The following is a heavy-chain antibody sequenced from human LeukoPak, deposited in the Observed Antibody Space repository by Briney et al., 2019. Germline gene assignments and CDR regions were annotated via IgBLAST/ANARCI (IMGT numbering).Heavy chain of an antibody. CDR1: GFTLSSYE. D-gene: IGHD3-10*01. Sequence: GGSLRLSCAASGFTLSSYEMNWVRQAPGKGLEWVSYISSSGSTIYYADSVKGRFTISRDNAKNSLYLQMNSLRAEDTAVYYCARDLGYYGSGSYFDPWGQGTLVTVSS. V-gene: IGHV3-48*03. CDR3: ARDLGYYGSGSYFDP. CDR2: ISSSGSTI. J-gene: IGHJ5*02.